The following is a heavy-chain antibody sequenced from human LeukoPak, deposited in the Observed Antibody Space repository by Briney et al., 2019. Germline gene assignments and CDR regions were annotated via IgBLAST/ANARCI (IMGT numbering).Heavy chain of an antibody. J-gene: IGHJ4*02. CDR3: TSPNDYGDAGGFDF. CDR1: GFTFSGSA. D-gene: IGHD4-17*01. CDR2: IKSKANNYAT. Sequence: PGGSLTLSCTTSGFTFSGSAEHWVRHASGQGLEWVGRIKSKANNYATTYAASVKGRFTTSRDDSRKTGYLQMNRLKTEETAIYYCTSPNDYGDAGGFDFWGQGTLVTVSS. V-gene: IGHV3-73*01.